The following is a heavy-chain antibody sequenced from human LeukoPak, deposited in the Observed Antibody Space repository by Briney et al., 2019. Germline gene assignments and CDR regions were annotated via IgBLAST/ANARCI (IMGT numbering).Heavy chain of an antibody. CDR2: ISYDGSNK. CDR1: GFTFISYA. CDR3: ARAGRITMARGVIGPLDY. Sequence: GGSLRLSCAASGFTFISYAMHWVRQAPGKGLEWVAVISYDGSNKYYADSVKGRFTISRDNSKNTLYLQMNSLRAEDTAVYYCARAGRITMARGVIGPLDYWGQATLVTVSS. V-gene: IGHV3-30*04. D-gene: IGHD3-10*01. J-gene: IGHJ4*02.